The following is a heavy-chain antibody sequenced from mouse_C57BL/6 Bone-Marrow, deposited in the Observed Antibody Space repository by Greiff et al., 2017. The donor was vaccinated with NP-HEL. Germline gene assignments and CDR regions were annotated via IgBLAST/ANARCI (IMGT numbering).Heavy chain of an antibody. D-gene: IGHD2-4*01. CDR2: IDPGNGDT. V-gene: IGHV14-4*01. J-gene: IGHJ1*03. CDR1: GFNIKDDY. CDR3: TTGGLRRNFDV. Sequence: VQLQQSGAELVRPGASVKLSCTASGFNIKDDYMHWVKQRPEQGLEWIGWIDPGNGDTAYASKFQGKATITADTSSNTAYLQLSSLTSEDTAVYYCTTGGLRRNFDVWGTGTTVTVSS.